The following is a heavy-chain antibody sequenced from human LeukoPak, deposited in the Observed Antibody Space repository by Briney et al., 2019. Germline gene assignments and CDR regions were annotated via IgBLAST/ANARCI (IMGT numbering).Heavy chain of an antibody. J-gene: IGHJ5*02. Sequence: SETLSLTCTVSGYSISSGYYWGWIRQPPGKGLEWIGSIYHSGSTNYNPSLKSRVTISVDTSKNQFSLKLSSVTAADTAVYYRARGHSWFDPWGQGTLVTVSS. CDR3: ARGHSWFDP. CDR1: GYSISSGYY. V-gene: IGHV4-38-2*02. CDR2: IYHSGST. D-gene: IGHD1-26*01.